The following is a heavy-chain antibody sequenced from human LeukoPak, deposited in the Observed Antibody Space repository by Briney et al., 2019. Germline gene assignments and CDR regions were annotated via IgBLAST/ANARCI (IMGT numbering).Heavy chain of an antibody. CDR2: ISSDGSST. CDR3: ARDIALGRIEY. J-gene: IGHJ4*02. Sequence: GGSLRLSCAASGFSFSSYWMHWVRQAPGKGLVWVSRISSDGSSTSYADSVKGRFTISRDNAKNTVYLQMNSLRAEDTAVYYCARDIALGRIEYWGQGTLVTVSS. V-gene: IGHV3-74*03. CDR1: GFSFSSYW. D-gene: IGHD7-27*01.